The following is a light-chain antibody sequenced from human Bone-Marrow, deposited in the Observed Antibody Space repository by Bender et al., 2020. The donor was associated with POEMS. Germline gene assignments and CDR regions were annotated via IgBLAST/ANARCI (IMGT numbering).Light chain of an antibody. CDR3: SCRDYFDHRHVL. CDR2: YDN. Sequence: SSELTQDPAVSVPLGQTVKITCQGESVRGYFPSWHRQKPGQAPVLVLYYDNKRPSRIPDRFSGSSSGDTAALTITGAQAEDEGDYYCSCRDYFDHRHVLFGGGTKLTVL. J-gene: IGLJ2*01. V-gene: IGLV3-19*01. CDR1: SVRGYF.